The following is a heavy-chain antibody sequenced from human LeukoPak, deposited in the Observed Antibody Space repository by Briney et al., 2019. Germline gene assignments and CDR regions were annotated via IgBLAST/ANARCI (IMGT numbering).Heavy chain of an antibody. D-gene: IGHD3-3*01. CDR1: GGSISSYY. Sequence: PSETLSLTCTTSGGSISSYYWSWIRQPPGKGLEWIGYIYYSGSTNYNPSLKSRVTISVDTSKNQFSLKLSSVTAADTAVYYCASLNWSGYLDYWGQGTLVTVSS. CDR2: IYYSGST. J-gene: IGHJ4*02. CDR3: ASLNWSGYLDY. V-gene: IGHV4-59*12.